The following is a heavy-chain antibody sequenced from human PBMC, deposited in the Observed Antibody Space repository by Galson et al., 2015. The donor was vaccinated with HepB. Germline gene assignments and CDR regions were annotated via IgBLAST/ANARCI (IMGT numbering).Heavy chain of an antibody. V-gene: IGHV1-69*13. CDR3: ARVMTSSWDLDYYGMDV. D-gene: IGHD6-13*01. CDR2: IIPIFGTA. Sequence: SAKVSCKASGGTFSSYAISWVRQAPGQGLEWMGGIIPIFGTANYAQKFQGRVTITADESTSTAYMELSSLRSEDTAVYYCARVMTSSWDLDYYGMDVWGQGTTVTVSS. J-gene: IGHJ6*02. CDR1: GGTFSSYA.